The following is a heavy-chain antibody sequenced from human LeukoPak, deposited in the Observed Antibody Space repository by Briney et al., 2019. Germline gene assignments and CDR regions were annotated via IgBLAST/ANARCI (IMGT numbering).Heavy chain of an antibody. J-gene: IGHJ3*02. CDR1: GFTFSSYS. CDR3: ARGLRYCSGGSCYSGAFDI. V-gene: IGHV3-48*01. CDR2: ISSSSSTI. Sequence: GGSLRLSCAASGFTFSSYSMNWVRQAPGKGLEWVSYISSSSSTIYYADSVKGRFTISRDNAKNSLYLQMNSLRAEDTAVYYCARGLRYCSGGSCYSGAFDIWGQGTMVTVSS. D-gene: IGHD2-15*01.